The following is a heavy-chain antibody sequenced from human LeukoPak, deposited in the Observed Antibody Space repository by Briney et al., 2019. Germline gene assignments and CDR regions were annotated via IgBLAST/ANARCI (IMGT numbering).Heavy chain of an antibody. Sequence: PGGSLRLSCAASGFTFSSYGMHWLRQAPGKGLEWVAFIRYDGSNKYYADSVKGRFTISRDNSKNTLYLQMNSMRAEDTAVYYCAKAGSSGWYGDYWGQGTLVTVSS. CDR2: IRYDGSNK. J-gene: IGHJ4*02. D-gene: IGHD6-19*01. CDR3: AKAGSSGWYGDY. CDR1: GFTFSSYG. V-gene: IGHV3-30*02.